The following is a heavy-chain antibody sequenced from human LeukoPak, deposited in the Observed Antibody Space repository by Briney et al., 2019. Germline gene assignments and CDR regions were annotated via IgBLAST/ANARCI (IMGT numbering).Heavy chain of an antibody. V-gene: IGHV3-30-3*01. CDR2: ISYDGSNK. Sequence: GRSLRLSCAASGFTFSSYAMHWVRQAPGKGLEWVAVISYDGSNKYYADSVKGRFTISRDNSKNTLYLQMNSLRAEDTAVYYCAREWSTYYYYYYMDAWGKGTTVTVSS. J-gene: IGHJ6*03. CDR3: AREWSTYYYYYYMDA. D-gene: IGHD5/OR15-5a*01. CDR1: GFTFSSYA.